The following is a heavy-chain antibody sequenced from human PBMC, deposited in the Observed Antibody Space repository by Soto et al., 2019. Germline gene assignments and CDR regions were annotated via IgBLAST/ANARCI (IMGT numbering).Heavy chain of an antibody. D-gene: IGHD3-10*01. CDR2: LYDLDGT. J-gene: IGHJ3*02. Sequence: GGSLRPSCAALGFTVSGKKYVAWVRQAPGKGLEWVSALYDLDGTYYADSVKGRFTTSSDSSRTTGYLQMNDLRPDDTAVYSCATWHLREHAYDIWGQGTTVTVSS. CDR3: ATWHLREHAYDI. V-gene: IGHV3-53*01. CDR1: GFTVSGKKY.